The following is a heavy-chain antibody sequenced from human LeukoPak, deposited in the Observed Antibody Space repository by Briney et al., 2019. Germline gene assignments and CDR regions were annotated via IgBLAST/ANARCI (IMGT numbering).Heavy chain of an antibody. CDR3: ARGPYGDYGDY. D-gene: IGHD4-17*01. Sequence: ASVKVSCKASGYTFTSYYMHWVRQAPGQGLEWMGIINPSGGTTSYAQKFQGRVTMTRDTSTSTAYMELSSLRSEDTAVYYCARGPYGDYGDYWGQGTLVTVSS. CDR1: GYTFTSYY. V-gene: IGHV1-46*01. J-gene: IGHJ4*02. CDR2: INPSGGTT.